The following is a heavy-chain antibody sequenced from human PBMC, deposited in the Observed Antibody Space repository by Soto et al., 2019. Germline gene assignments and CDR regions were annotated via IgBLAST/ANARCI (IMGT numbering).Heavy chain of an antibody. V-gene: IGHV3-53*01. J-gene: IGHJ6*02. Sequence: GGSLRLSCAASGFTVSSNYMSWVRQAPGKGLEWVSVIYSGGSTYYADSVKGRFTISRDNSKNTLYLQMNSLRAEDTAVYYCARAQDFYGDYVTGMDVWGQGTTVTVSS. CDR2: IYSGGST. D-gene: IGHD4-17*01. CDR1: GFTVSSNY. CDR3: ARAQDFYGDYVTGMDV.